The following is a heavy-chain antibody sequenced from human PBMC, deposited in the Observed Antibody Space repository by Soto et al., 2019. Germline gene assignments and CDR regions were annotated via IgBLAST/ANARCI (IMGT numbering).Heavy chain of an antibody. J-gene: IGHJ4*02. V-gene: IGHV3-64*01. D-gene: IGHD1-26*01. CDR3: ARARGADYDY. CDR2: ISSNGGST. CDR1: GYTLSRYA. Sequence: EVQRVESGGGLVPPGGSLRLSCAASGYTLSRYAMHWLRQARGKGLEYVSAISSNGGSTYYANSVKGRFTISRDNSKNTLYLQMGSLRAEDMAVYYCARARGADYDYWGQGTLVTVSS.